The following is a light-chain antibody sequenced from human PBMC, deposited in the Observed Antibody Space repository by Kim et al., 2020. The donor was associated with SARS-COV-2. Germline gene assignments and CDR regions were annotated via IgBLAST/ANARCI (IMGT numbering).Light chain of an antibody. CDR1: QGISNY. CDR2: AAS. J-gene: IGKJ5*01. Sequence: DIQMTQSPSSLSASVGDRVTITCRASQGISNYLAWYQQKPGKVPKLLIYAASTLQSRVPSRFSGSGSGTDFTLTISSLQPEDVATYYCQKYNSAQITFGQGTRLEIK. CDR3: QKYNSAQIT. V-gene: IGKV1-27*01.